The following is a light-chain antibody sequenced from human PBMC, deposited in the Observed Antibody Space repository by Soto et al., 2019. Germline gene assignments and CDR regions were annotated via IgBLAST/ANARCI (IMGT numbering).Light chain of an antibody. CDR2: LEGSGSY. CDR3: ETWDSNTLV. J-gene: IGLJ2*01. Sequence: QPVLTQSSSASASLGSSVKLTCTLSSGHSSYIIAWHQQQPGKAPRYLMKLEGSGSYNKGSGVPDRFSGSSSGADRYLTISNCQSEDEVDYYCETWDSNTLVFGGGTQLTVL. V-gene: IGLV4-60*03. CDR1: SGHSSYI.